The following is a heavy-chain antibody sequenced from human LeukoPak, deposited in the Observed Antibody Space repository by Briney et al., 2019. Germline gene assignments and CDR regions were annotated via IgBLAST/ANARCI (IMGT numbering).Heavy chain of an antibody. Sequence: GGSLRLSCAASGFSFSSYWMHWVRQAPGKGLVWVSRINSDGSSTSYADSVKGRFTISRDNAKNTLYLQMNSLRAEDTAVYYCARDAFYDFWSGYPTYYYYYGMDVWGQGTTVTVSS. J-gene: IGHJ6*02. D-gene: IGHD3-3*01. V-gene: IGHV3-74*01. CDR2: INSDGSST. CDR1: GFSFSSYW. CDR3: ARDAFYDFWSGYPTYYYYYGMDV.